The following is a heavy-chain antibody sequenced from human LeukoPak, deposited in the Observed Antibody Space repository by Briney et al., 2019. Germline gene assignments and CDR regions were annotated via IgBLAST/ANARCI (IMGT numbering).Heavy chain of an antibody. D-gene: IGHD1-26*01. Sequence: GGSLRLSCAASGFTFSSYGMHWVRQAPGKGLEWVAFIRYDGSNKYYADSVKGRFTISRDNSKNTLYLQMNSLRAEDTAVYYCAKSLASWVNLYGMDVWGQGTTVTVSS. CDR1: GFTFSSYG. CDR2: IRYDGSNK. CDR3: AKSLASWVNLYGMDV. J-gene: IGHJ6*02. V-gene: IGHV3-30*02.